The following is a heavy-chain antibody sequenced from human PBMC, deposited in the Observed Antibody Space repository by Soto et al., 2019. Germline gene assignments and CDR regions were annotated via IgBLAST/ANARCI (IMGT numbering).Heavy chain of an antibody. J-gene: IGHJ6*02. V-gene: IGHV1-46*01. Sequence: QVQLVQSGAEVKKPGASVKVSCKASGYTFTSYYIHWVRQAPGQGLEWMGIINPNTGSTSSTQRFRGRLTIDRDTSTSTVYMELSSLGSEDTAVYYCARDTNVALTLHYYGMDVWGQGTTVTVSS. CDR2: INPNTGST. CDR1: GYTFTSYY. CDR3: ARDTNVALTLHYYGMDV. D-gene: IGHD1-1*01.